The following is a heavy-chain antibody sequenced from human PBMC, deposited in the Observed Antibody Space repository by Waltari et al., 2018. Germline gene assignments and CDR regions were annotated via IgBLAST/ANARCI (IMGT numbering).Heavy chain of an antibody. CDR1: GFTFRDPY. J-gene: IGHJ4*02. V-gene: IGHV3-72*01. Sequence: EVHLVESGGGLVPPGGSLRLSCAAPGFTFRDPYMDWVRQAPGKGLEWVGRTKNKRNGYTTEYAASVRGRFTISRDESENSVYLQMNSLKTEDTAVYFCGRWTSGSPDVWGQGTLVTVSS. CDR3: GRWTSGSPDV. CDR2: TKNKRNGYTT. D-gene: IGHD1-26*01.